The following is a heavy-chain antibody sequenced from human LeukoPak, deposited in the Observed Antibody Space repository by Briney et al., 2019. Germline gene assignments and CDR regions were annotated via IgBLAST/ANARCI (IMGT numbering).Heavy chain of an antibody. CDR3: ARAQCGSTSCYIDY. V-gene: IGHV3-23*01. CDR2: SRGSGGST. J-gene: IGHJ4*02. CDR1: GFTLSSYA. D-gene: IGHD2-2*01. Sequence: GGCLRLSCAAYGFTLSSYAISWVRQAPGKGLELVSASRGSGGSTYYADSVKGRFTISRDNTKNTLYLQMNSLRAEDMAVYYCARAQCGSTSCYIDYWGQGTLVTVSS.